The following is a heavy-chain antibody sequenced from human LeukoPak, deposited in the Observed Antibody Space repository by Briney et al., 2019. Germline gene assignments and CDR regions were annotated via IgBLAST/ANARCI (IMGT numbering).Heavy chain of an antibody. J-gene: IGHJ5*02. V-gene: IGHV3-7*03. CDR1: GFTFSSYW. CDR3: AKDRRYCSGGSCYRWFDP. Sequence: PGGSLRLSCAASGFTFSSYWMSWVRQAPGKGLEWVANIKQDGSEKYYVDSVKGRFTISRDNAKNSLYLQMNSLRAEDTAVYYCAKDRRYCSGGSCYRWFDPWGQGTLVTVSS. D-gene: IGHD2-15*01. CDR2: IKQDGSEK.